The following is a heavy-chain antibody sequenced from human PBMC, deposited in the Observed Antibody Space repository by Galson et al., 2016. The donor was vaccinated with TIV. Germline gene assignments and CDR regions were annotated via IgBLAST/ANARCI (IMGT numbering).Heavy chain of an antibody. Sequence: SLRLSCAASGFTFSSYGFHWVRQAPGKGLEWVSFISYDGSDQYYADSVKGRLTISRDKSKNTLYLQMRSLRAEDTALYYCARVRDSYYFDSWGQGTLVTVSS. D-gene: IGHD2-21*02. J-gene: IGHJ4*02. CDR2: ISYDGSDQ. V-gene: IGHV3-30*04. CDR3: ARVRDSYYFDS. CDR1: GFTFSSYG.